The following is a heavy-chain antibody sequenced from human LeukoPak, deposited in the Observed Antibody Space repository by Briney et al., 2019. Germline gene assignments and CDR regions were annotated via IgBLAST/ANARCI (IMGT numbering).Heavy chain of an antibody. D-gene: IGHD3-10*01. J-gene: IGHJ3*02. CDR1: GGTFSCYA. Sequence: GASVKVSCKASGGTFSCYAISWVRQAPGQGLEWMGGIIPIFGTANYAQKFQGRVTITADESTSTAYMELSSLRSDDTAVYYCARELEKLLWFGEFDDAFDIWGQGTMVTVSS. CDR3: ARELEKLLWFGEFDDAFDI. CDR2: IIPIFGTA. V-gene: IGHV1-69*01.